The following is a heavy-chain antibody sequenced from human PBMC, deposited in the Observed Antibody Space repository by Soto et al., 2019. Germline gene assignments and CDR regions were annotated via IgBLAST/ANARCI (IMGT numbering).Heavy chain of an antibody. D-gene: IGHD3-22*01. CDR3: ARQIYDSDTRPTSQDYFDS. CDR1: GYSFAGYW. Sequence: GESLKISCKGSGYSFAGYWITWVRQKPGKGLEWMGRIDPSDSQTYYSPSFRGHVTISVTKSITTVILQWSSRRASDTAMYYWARQIYDSDTRPTSQDYFDSWGQGPSVTVSS. V-gene: IGHV5-10-1*01. J-gene: IGHJ4*02. CDR2: IDPSDSQT.